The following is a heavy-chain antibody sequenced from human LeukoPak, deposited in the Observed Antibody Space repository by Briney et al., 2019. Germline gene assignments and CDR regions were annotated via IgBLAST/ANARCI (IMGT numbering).Heavy chain of an antibody. CDR2: INHSGST. CDR1: GGSISNSNW. CDR3: ARVRGYYYGSGSYYFGY. J-gene: IGHJ4*02. Sequence: SETLSLTCAVSGGSISNSNWWTWVRQPPGEGLEWIGEINHSGSTNYNPSLKSRVTISVDTSKNQFSLKLSSVTAADTAVYYCARVRGYYYGSGSYYFGYWGQGTLVTVSS. V-gene: IGHV4-4*02. D-gene: IGHD3-10*01.